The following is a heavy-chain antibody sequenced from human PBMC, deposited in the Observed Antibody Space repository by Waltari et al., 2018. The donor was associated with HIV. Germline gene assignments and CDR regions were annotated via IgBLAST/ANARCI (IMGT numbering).Heavy chain of an antibody. CDR3: AHSNRVGATNHYWYFDL. CDR2: IYWNDDK. J-gene: IGHJ2*01. D-gene: IGHD1-26*01. V-gene: IGHV2-5*01. Sequence: QITLKESGPTLVKPTQTLTLTCTFSGFSLSTSGVGVGWIRQPPGKALEWLALIYWNDDKRYSPSLKSRLTITKDTSKNQVVLTMTNMDPVDTATYYCAHSNRVGATNHYWYFDLWGRGTLVTVSS. CDR1: GFSLSTSGVG.